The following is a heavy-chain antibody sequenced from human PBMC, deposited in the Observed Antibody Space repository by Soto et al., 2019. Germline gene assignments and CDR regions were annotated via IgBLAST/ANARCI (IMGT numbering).Heavy chain of an antibody. Sequence: GASVKVSCKASGGTFSSYAISWVRQAPGQGLEWMGGIIPIFGTANYAQKSQGRVTITADKATSTAYMELSSLRSEDTAVYYCARGGSWYGDYDPNNNSWGQGTLVTVSS. V-gene: IGHV1-69*06. CDR1: GGTFSSYA. CDR2: IIPIFGTA. J-gene: IGHJ4*02. CDR3: ARGGSWYGDYDPNNNS. D-gene: IGHD4-17*01.